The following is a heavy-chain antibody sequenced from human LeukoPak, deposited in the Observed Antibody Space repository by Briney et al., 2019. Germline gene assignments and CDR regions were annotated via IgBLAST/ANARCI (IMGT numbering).Heavy chain of an antibody. D-gene: IGHD2-21*02. CDR1: GYTFTGYY. V-gene: IGHV1-2*02. CDR2: INPSSGGT. J-gene: IGHJ6*04. CDR3: ARDNREVRGGDCFDV. Sequence: ASVKVSCKASGYTFTGYYMHWVRQAPGQGLERMGWINPSSGGTNYAQKLQGRVTMTRDTPISTAYMELSRLGSDDTAVYYCARDNREVRGGDCFDVWGKGTTVTVSS.